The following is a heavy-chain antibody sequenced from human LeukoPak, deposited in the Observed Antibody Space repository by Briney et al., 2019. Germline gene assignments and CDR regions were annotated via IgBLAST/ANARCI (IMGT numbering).Heavy chain of an antibody. J-gene: IGHJ4*02. D-gene: IGHD3-9*01. CDR1: GFTFSSYG. V-gene: IGHV3-30*02. Sequence: PGGSLRLSCAASGFTFSSYGMHWVRQAPGKGLEWVAFIRYDGSNKYYADSVKGRFTISRENSKNTLYLQMNSLRAEDTAVYYCAKDRPPYYDILTGYYLDYWGQGTLVTVSS. CDR2: IRYDGSNK. CDR3: AKDRPPYYDILTGYYLDY.